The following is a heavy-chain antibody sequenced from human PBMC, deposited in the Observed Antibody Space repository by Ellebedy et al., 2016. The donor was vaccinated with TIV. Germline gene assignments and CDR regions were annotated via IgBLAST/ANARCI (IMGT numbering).Heavy chain of an antibody. CDR3: ARGRGRSGSGYVYYYYGMDV. CDR2: INHSGST. D-gene: IGHD3-22*01. V-gene: IGHV4-34*01. Sequence: GSLRLSXAVYGGSFSGYYWSWIRQPPGKGLEWIGEINHSGSTNYNPSLKSRVTISVDTSKNQFSLKLSSVTAADTAVYYCARGRGRSGSGYVYYYYGMDVWGQGTTVTVSS. CDR1: GGSFSGYY. J-gene: IGHJ6*02.